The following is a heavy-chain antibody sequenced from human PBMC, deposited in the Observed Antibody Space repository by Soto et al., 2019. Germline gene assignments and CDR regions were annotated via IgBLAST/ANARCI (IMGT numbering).Heavy chain of an antibody. CDR2: IYYNGTT. Sequence: QVQLQESGPGLVKPSETLSLTYTVSGGSVSSRHYWSWIRQPPGKGLEWIGYIYYNGTTNYNTSLKSRITISLDTSKNQVSLKLSSVAARDTAVYYCARDYSSGWFELWGRGTLVTVSS. CDR1: GGSVSSRHY. V-gene: IGHV4-61*01. CDR3: ARDYSSGWFEL. D-gene: IGHD6-19*01. J-gene: IGHJ5*02.